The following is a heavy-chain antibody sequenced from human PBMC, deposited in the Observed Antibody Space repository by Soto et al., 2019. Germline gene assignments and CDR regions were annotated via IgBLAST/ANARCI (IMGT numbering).Heavy chain of an antibody. D-gene: IGHD2-15*01. Sequence: QVQLVQSGVEVKKPGSSVKVSCKASGGTFSSYGISWVRQAPGQGLEWMGGIIPVFDTTDYAQKFQDRVTITADDSTNTAYMELRSLRSEDTAVYYCAREKEDWFDPWGQGTLVTVSS. CDR3: AREKEDWFDP. J-gene: IGHJ5*02. V-gene: IGHV1-69*12. CDR2: IIPVFDTT. CDR1: GGTFSSYG.